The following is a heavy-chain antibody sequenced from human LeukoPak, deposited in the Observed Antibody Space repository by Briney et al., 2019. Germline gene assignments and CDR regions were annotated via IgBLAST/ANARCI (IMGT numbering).Heavy chain of an antibody. CDR2: IWYDGSYK. J-gene: IGHJ4*02. V-gene: IGHV3-33*06. CDR1: GFRFSEYG. Sequence: PGRSLRLSCTTSGFRFSEYGIHWVRQAPGKRLEWVAVIWYDGSYKHYVDSVKGRFTISRDNSKNTAYLQMNRLRVEDTAVYFCAKDGQGRGYYYLDYWGQGTLVTVSS. CDR3: AKDGQGRGYYYLDY. D-gene: IGHD3-3*01.